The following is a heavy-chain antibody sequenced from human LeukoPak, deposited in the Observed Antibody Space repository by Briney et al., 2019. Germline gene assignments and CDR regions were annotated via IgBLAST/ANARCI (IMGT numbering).Heavy chain of an antibody. Sequence: SETLSLTCTVSGGSIISYFWSWIRQPPGKGPEWIAYIFDGGTTNYNPSTNYNPSLKSRVTVSLDTSKNHFSLKLSSVTAADTAVYFCARGGVTTIAQYDYWGQGILVTVSS. CDR3: ARGGVTTIAQYDY. J-gene: IGHJ4*02. CDR1: GGSIISYF. CDR2: IFDGGTTNYNPST. D-gene: IGHD5-12*01. V-gene: IGHV4-59*01.